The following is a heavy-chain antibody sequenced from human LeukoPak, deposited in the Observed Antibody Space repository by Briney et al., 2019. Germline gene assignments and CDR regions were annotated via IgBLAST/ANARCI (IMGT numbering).Heavy chain of an antibody. V-gene: IGHV1-46*01. CDR1: EYTFTTNY. D-gene: IGHD1-14*01. CDR3: ARDHVPDGIRGMDV. J-gene: IGHJ6*02. Sequence: ASVKVSCKASEYTFTTNYMHWVRQAPGQGLEWMGIINPSGGSTSYAQKFQGRVTMTRDTSTSTVYMELSSLRSEDTAVYYCARDHVPDGIRGMDVWGQGTTVTVSS. CDR2: INPSGGST.